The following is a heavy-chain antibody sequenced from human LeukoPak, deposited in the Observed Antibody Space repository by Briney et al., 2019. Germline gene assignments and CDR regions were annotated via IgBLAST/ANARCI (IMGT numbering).Heavy chain of an antibody. V-gene: IGHV5-10-1*01. CDR2: IDPSDSYT. Sequence: GESLKISCKGSGYSFTSYWISWVRQMPGKGLEWMGRIDPSDSYTNYSPSFQGHVTISADKSISTAYLQWSRLKASDTAMYYCARRNFVYDAFDIWGQGTMVTVYS. J-gene: IGHJ3*02. CDR3: ARRNFVYDAFDI. D-gene: IGHD5/OR15-5a*01. CDR1: GYSFTSYW.